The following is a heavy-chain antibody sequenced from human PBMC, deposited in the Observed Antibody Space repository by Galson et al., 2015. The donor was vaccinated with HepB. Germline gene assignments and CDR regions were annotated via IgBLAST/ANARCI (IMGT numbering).Heavy chain of an antibody. CDR2: ISFHGDDK. CDR3: TTPPGYFDASGSQEHI. V-gene: IGHV3-30*04. D-gene: IGHD3-9*01. Sequence: SLRLSCAASGFTFHTFAMIWVRQPPARGLEWVTQISFHGDDKYYADSVKGRFTVSRDNSKDTLFLQMDSLRPEDTAIYYCTTPPGYFDASGSQEHIWGQGVLVTVSS. CDR1: GFTFHTFA. J-gene: IGHJ4*02.